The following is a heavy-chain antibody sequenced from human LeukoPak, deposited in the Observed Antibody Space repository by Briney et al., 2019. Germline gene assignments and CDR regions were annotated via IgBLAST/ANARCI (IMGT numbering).Heavy chain of an antibody. V-gene: IGHV3-23*01. J-gene: IGHJ4*02. CDR2: ISSSGGST. Sequence: PGGSLRLSCAASGFTFSSYAMTWVRQAPGKGLEWVSTISSSGGSTYYADSVKGRFTISRDNSKNTLYLQMNSLRAEDTAVYYCGKYCSGGSCYSGLYWGQGTLVTVSS. CDR3: GKYCSGGSCYSGLY. D-gene: IGHD2-15*01. CDR1: GFTFSSYA.